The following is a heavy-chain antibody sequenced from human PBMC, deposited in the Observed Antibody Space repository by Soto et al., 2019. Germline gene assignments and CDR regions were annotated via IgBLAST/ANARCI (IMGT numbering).Heavy chain of an antibody. CDR2: ISSSSSYI. V-gene: IGHV3-21*01. CDR1: GFTLSSYH. CDR3: ASVVVGPAGIGNGY. D-gene: IGHD2-2*01. J-gene: IGHJ4*02. Sequence: PGGSLRLSCVASGFTLSSYHMDWVRQAPGKGLEWVSSISSSSSYIYYADSVKGRFTISRDNAKNSLYLQMNSLRAEDTAVYYCASVVVGPAGIGNGYWGQGT.